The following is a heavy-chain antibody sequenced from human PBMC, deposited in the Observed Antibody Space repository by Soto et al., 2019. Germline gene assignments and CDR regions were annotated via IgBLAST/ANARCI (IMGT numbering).Heavy chain of an antibody. Sequence: GGSLRLSCAASGFMFSRYWMHWVRQAPGKGLVWVARMWCDGSGTNYADSVKGRFTISRDNAKSTLYLQMNSLRDEDTAVYYWARAFSFGPGYDLDVWGQGTTVTVSS. V-gene: IGHV3-74*01. J-gene: IGHJ6*02. CDR3: ARAFSFGPGYDLDV. CDR1: GFMFSRYW. D-gene: IGHD3-10*01. CDR2: MWCDGSGT.